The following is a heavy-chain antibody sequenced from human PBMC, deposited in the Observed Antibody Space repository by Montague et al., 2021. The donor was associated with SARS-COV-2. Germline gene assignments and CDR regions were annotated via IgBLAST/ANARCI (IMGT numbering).Heavy chain of an antibody. Sequence: SETLSLTCTVSGGSVSRISSHWGWIRQPPGKGLEYIGSFYYAGGTQYNPSLKSRVTISVDTSKDQFSLKVTSVTAADTAVYHCARHATSSGYWSWIDPWGQGTLVTVSS. D-gene: IGHD3-22*01. J-gene: IGHJ5*02. CDR3: ARHATSSGYWSWIDP. V-gene: IGHV4-39*01. CDR2: FYYAGGT. CDR1: GGSVSRISSH.